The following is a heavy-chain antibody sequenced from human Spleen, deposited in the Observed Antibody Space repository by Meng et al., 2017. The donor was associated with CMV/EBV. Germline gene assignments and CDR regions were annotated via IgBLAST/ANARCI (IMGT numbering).Heavy chain of an antibody. CDR3: AFSSGADYGSGSRDY. J-gene: IGHJ4*02. D-gene: IGHD3-10*01. CDR2: MYYSANT. CDR1: GDSITSSSYY. Sequence: GDSITSSSYYWGWIRQPPGKGLEWIGSMYYSANTYYNPSLKSRVTISVDTSQNQFSLTLTSVTAADTAVYYCAFSSGADYGSGSRDYWGQGTLVTVSS. V-gene: IGHV4-39*01.